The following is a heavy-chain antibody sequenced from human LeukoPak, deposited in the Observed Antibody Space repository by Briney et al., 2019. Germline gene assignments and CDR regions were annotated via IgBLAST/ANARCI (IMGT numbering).Heavy chain of an antibody. CDR1: GGSISSGSYY. CDR2: IYTSGST. V-gene: IGHV4-61*02. D-gene: IGHD3-3*01. CDR3: SRMAAIFGVVVAFDI. J-gene: IGHJ3*02. Sequence: SETLSLTCTVSGGSISSGSYYWSWIRQPAGKGLEWIGRIYTSGSTNYNPSLKSRVTISVDTSKNQFSLELSSVTAADTAVYYCSRMAAIFGVVVAFDIWGQGTMVTVSS.